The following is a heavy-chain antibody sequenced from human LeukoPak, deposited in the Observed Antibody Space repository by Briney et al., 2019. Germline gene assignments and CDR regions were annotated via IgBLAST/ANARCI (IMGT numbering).Heavy chain of an antibody. D-gene: IGHD6-19*01. J-gene: IGHJ6*04. V-gene: IGHV3-74*01. CDR2: INSDGSST. CDR3: ARGDYSSGWYNYYYGMDV. CDR1: GFTFSSYW. Sequence: GGSLRLSCAASGFTFSSYWMHWVRQAPGKGLVWVSRINSDGSSTSYADSVKGRFTTSRDNAKNTLYLQMNSLRAEDTAVYYCARGDYSSGWYNYYYGMDVWGKGTTVTVSS.